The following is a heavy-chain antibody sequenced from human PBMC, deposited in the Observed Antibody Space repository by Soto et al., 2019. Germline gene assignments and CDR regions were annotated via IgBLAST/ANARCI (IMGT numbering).Heavy chain of an antibody. V-gene: IGHV4-4*07. CDR3: ARDSGYCSGGSCYAGLNRFDP. J-gene: IGHJ5*02. CDR2: IYTSGST. CDR1: GGSISSYY. D-gene: IGHD2-15*01. Sequence: SETLSLTCTVSGGSISSYYWSWIRQPAGKGLEWIGRIYTSGSTNYNPSLKSRVTMSVDTSKNQFSLKLSSVTAADTAVYYCARDSGYCSGGSCYAGLNRFDPWGQGTLVTVSS.